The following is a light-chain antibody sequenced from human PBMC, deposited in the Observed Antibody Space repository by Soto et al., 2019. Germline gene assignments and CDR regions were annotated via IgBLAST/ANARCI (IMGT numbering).Light chain of an antibody. J-gene: IGKJ4*01. CDR2: DAS. CDR3: QQYNNWLT. CDR1: QDISNY. V-gene: IGKV1-33*01. Sequence: DIQMTQSPSSLSASVGDRVTITCQASQDISNYLNWYQQKPGKAPKFLIYDASNLEAGVPSRFSGSGSGTDFTFTISSLQPEDIATYYCQQYNNWLTFGGGTKVDIK.